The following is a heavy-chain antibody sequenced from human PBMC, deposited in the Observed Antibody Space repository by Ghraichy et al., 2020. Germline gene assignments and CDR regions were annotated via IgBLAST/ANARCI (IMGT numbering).Heavy chain of an antibody. CDR2: VSGSGDST. CDR3: AKEGPYSASFFDY. V-gene: IGHV3-23*01. J-gene: IGHJ4*02. D-gene: IGHD1-26*01. Sequence: GGSLRLSCGASGFTFSRYGMSWVRQAPGKGLEWVSAVSGSGDSTYYAESVKGRFTISRDNSKNTLYLQMNSLRAEDTAVYYCAKEGPYSASFFDYWGQGTLVTVSS. CDR1: GFTFSRYG.